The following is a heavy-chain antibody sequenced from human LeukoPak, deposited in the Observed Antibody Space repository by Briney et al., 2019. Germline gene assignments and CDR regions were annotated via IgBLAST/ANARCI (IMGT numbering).Heavy chain of an antibody. CDR3: ARGPVQWLGTFDY. D-gene: IGHD6-19*01. CDR2: ISSSSSYI. CDR1: GFTFSSYS. Sequence: RSGGSLRLSCAASGFTFSSYSMNWVRQAPGKGLEWVSSISSSSSYIYYADSVKGRFTISRDNAKNSLYLQMNSLRAEDTAVYYCARGPVQWLGTFDYWGQGTLVTVSS. V-gene: IGHV3-21*01. J-gene: IGHJ4*02.